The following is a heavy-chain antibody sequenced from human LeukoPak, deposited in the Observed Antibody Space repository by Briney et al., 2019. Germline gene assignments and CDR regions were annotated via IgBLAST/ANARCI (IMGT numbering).Heavy chain of an antibody. J-gene: IGHJ4*02. CDR3: ARAAATDLDY. Sequence: GGSLRLSCAASGFTVSSNYMSWVRQAPGKGLEWVSVIYSGGSTYYADSVKGRFTISGDNSKNTLYLQMNSLRAEDTAVYYCARAAATDLDYWGQGTLVTVSS. CDR1: GFTVSSNY. D-gene: IGHD6-25*01. V-gene: IGHV3-66*01. CDR2: IYSGGST.